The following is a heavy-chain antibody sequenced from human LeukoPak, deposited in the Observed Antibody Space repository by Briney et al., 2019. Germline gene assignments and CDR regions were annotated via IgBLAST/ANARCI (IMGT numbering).Heavy chain of an antibody. D-gene: IGHD3-22*01. CDR1: GGSISSYY. CDR2: INHSGST. CDR3: ARVHYDSSGYLDY. J-gene: IGHJ4*02. Sequence: SETLSLTCTVSGGSISSYYWSWIRQPPGKGLEWIGEINHSGSTNYNPSLKSRVTISVDTSKNQFSLKLSSVTAADTAVYYCARVHYDSSGYLDYWGQGTLVTVSS. V-gene: IGHV4-34*01.